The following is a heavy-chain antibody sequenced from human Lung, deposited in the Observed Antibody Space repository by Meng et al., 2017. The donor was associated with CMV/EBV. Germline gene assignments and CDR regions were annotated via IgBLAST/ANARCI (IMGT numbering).Heavy chain of an antibody. CDR1: GFTFSSYS. V-gene: IGHV3-48*01. J-gene: IGHJ3*02. CDR3: ARVCKGYITMIALGAFDI. CDR2: ISSSSSTI. D-gene: IGHD3-22*01. Sequence: SXAASGFTFSSYSMNWVRQAPGKGLEWVSYISSSSSTIYYADSVKGRFTISRDNAKNSLYLQMNSLRAEDTAVYYCARVCKGYITMIALGAFDIWGQGXMVTVSS.